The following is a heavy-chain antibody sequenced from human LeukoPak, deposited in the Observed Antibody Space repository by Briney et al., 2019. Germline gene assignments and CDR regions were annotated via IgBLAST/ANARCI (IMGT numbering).Heavy chain of an antibody. CDR1: GYTFINYN. CDR3: ARGVPLGYCTYGVCYPPYSFDY. J-gene: IGHJ4*02. V-gene: IGHV1-8*03. Sequence: GASVRVSFKASGYTFINYNINWLGQATGQGVEGMGWVNPRSGDAGYLQKFEGRLTITRDSAIDTAYMDMSGLSCEETDGFYCARGVPLGYCTYGVCYPPYSFDYWGQGTLVTASS. D-gene: IGHD2-8*01. CDR2: VNPRSGDA.